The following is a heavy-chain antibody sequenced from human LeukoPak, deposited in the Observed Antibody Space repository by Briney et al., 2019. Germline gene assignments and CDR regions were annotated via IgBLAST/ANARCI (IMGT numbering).Heavy chain of an antibody. Sequence: GASVKVSCKASGYTFTTYNINWVRQATGQGLEWMGRMNPNSGNTGYAQKFQGRVTITRNTSISTAYMELSSLRSEDTAVYYCARVSGGYYFDYWGQGTLVTVSS. V-gene: IGHV1-8*03. CDR2: MNPNSGNT. CDR1: GYTFTTYN. J-gene: IGHJ4*02. CDR3: ARVSGGYYFDY. D-gene: IGHD4-23*01.